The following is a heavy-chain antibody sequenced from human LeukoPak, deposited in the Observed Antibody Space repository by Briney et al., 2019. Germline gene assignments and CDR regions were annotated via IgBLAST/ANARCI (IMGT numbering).Heavy chain of an antibody. CDR1: GGSVSGYY. V-gene: IGHV4-34*01. CDR3: ARGSFFRGSSHTSRYYYYGMDV. Sequence: PSETLSLTCAVYGGSVSGYYWSWIRQPPGKGLEWIGEINHSGSTNYNPSLKSRVTISVDTSKNQFSLKLSSVTAADTAVYYCARGSFFRGSSHTSRYYYYGMDVWGQGTTVTVSS. J-gene: IGHJ6*02. D-gene: IGHD6-6*01. CDR2: INHSGST.